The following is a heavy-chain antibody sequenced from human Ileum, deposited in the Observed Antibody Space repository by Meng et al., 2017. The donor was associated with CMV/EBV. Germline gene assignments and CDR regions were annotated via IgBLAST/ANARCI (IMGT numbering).Heavy chain of an antibody. D-gene: IGHD3-10*01. Sequence: QLQPPGPRRVKLSETLSPTCNVSGGSMGTEYWTWIRQPAGKGLEWLGRIFSSGKPYYNPTLKNRITMSVDTSNNHFSLRLSSVTAADTAVYYCARNREGSGTLGRYYYFGVDVWGQGTTVTVSS. V-gene: IGHV4-4*07. CDR1: GGSMGTEY. CDR3: ARNREGSGTLGRYYYFGVDV. J-gene: IGHJ6*02. CDR2: IFSSGKP.